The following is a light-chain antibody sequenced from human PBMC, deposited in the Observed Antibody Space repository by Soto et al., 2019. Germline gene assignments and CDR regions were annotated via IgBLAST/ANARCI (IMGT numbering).Light chain of an antibody. CDR3: QSYDSGLFGLI. Sequence: PPSXSGAPGQRFPIACTGSNSNIGAGYDVHWYRHFPGAAPKLLLSGNSHRPSGVPDRFSGSKSGTSASLAITGLQAEDEADYYCQSYDSGLFGLIFGEGTKVTVL. CDR1: NSNIGAGYD. CDR2: GNS. V-gene: IGLV1-40*01. J-gene: IGLJ2*01.